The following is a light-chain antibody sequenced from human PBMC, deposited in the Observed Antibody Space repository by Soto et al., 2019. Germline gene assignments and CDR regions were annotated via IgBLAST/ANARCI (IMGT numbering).Light chain of an antibody. V-gene: IGKV4-1*01. CDR1: QSVLYSSNNKNY. CDR3: QQYYSSPIT. J-gene: IGKJ5*01. Sequence: DIVMTQSPDSLAVSLGERATINCTSGQSVLYSSNNKNYLPWYQQKPGQPPKLLIYWASTRESGVPDRFSGSGSGTDFTLTISSLRAEDVAVYYCQQYYSSPITFGQGTRLEIK. CDR2: WAS.